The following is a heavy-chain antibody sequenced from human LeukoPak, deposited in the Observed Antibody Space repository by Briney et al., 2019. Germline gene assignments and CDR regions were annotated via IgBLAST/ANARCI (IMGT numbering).Heavy chain of an antibody. CDR1: GFTFSSYW. D-gene: IGHD3-22*01. CDR2: TKQDGSEK. CDR3: ARVLDSSSRYQAFPY. Sequence: GGSLRLSCAASGFTFSSYWMTWVRQAPGKGLEWVANTKQDGSEKYYVDSVKGRFTIFRDNAKNSLYLQMNSLRAEDTAVYYCARVLDSSSRYQAFPYWGQGTLVTVSS. V-gene: IGHV3-7*01. J-gene: IGHJ4*02.